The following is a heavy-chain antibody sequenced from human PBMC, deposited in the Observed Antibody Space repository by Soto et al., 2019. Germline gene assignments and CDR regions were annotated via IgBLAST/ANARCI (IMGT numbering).Heavy chain of an antibody. J-gene: IGHJ4*02. CDR3: ARMAMIVDKVNYFDY. Sequence: ASVKVSCKASGGTFSSYAISWVRQAPGQGLEWMGGIIPIFGTANYAQKFQGRVTITADESTSTAYMELSSLRSEDTAVYYCARMAMIVDKVNYFDYWGQGTLVTVSS. CDR2: IIPIFGTA. CDR1: GGTFSSYA. D-gene: IGHD3-22*01. V-gene: IGHV1-69*13.